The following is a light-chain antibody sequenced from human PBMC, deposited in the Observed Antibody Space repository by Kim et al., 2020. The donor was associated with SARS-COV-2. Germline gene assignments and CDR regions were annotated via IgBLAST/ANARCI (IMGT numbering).Light chain of an antibody. Sequence: SSELTQDPAVSVALGQTVRISCQGATLRNYYTNWYQQKPGQAPVLVIYDTSSRPLGIPDRFSGSSSGNTASLTITGAQAEDEADFYCNSRDSTGDAYVFGTGTKVTVL. J-gene: IGLJ1*01. CDR1: TLRNYY. CDR3: NSRDSTGDAYV. CDR2: DTS. V-gene: IGLV3-19*01.